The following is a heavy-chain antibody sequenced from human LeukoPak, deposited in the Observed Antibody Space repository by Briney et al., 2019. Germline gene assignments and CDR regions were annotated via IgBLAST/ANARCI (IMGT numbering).Heavy chain of an antibody. V-gene: IGHV3-7*01. D-gene: IGHD1-26*01. CDR2: IKQDGSEK. J-gene: IGHJ5*02. CDR3: VVGATGWFDP. CDR1: GFTFSSYW. Sequence: GGSLRLASAASGFTFSSYWMSWVRQAQGKGLEWVANIKQDGSEKYYVDSVKGRFTISRDNAKNSLYLQMNSLRAEDTAVYYCVVGATGWFDPWGQGTLVTVSS.